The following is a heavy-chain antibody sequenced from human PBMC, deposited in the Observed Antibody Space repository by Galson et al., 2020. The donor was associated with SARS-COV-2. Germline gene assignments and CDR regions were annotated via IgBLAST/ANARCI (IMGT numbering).Heavy chain of an antibody. CDR3: ARDTYYDFWSGYSRAFDI. CDR1: GFTFSSYS. D-gene: IGHD3-3*01. J-gene: IGHJ3*02. V-gene: IGHV3-48*04. Sequence: GESLKISCAASGFTFSSYSMNWVRQAPGKGLEWVSYISSSSSTIYYADSVKGRFTISRDNAKNSLYLQMNSLRAEDTAVYYCARDTYYDFWSGYSRAFDIWGQGTMVTVSS. CDR2: ISSSSSTI.